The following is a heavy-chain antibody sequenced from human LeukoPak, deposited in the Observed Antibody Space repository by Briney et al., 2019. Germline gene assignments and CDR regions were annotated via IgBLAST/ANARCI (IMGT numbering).Heavy chain of an antibody. V-gene: IGHV1-69*05. D-gene: IGHD5-18*01. CDR3: ARAPGIQLPMDV. CDR1: GGTFSSYA. CDR2: IIPIFGTA. Sequence: ASVKVSCKASGGTFSSYAISWVRQSPGQGLEWMGGIIPIFGTANYAQKFQGRVTITTDESTSTAYMELSSLRSEDTAVYYCARAPGIQLPMDVWGKGTTVTVSS. J-gene: IGHJ6*03.